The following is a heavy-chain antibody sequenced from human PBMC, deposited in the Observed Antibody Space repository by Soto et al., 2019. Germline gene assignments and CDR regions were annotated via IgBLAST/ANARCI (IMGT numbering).Heavy chain of an antibody. CDR1: GGSISGYY. CDR3: ARVTCSGGNCYHFDY. J-gene: IGHJ4*02. V-gene: IGHV4-4*07. CDR2: MYTSGMT. D-gene: IGHD2-15*01. Sequence: QVQLQESGPGLVKPSETLSLTCAVSGGSISGYYWSWIRQPAGKGLDYIGRMYTSGMTDYNPSLKSRVTMSVDTSKNQFSLKLSSVAAADTAVYYCARVTCSGGNCYHFDYWGQGTLVTVSS.